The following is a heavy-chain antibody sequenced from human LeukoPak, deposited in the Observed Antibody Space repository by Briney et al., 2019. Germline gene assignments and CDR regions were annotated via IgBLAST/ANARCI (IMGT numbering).Heavy chain of an antibody. CDR1: GFTFSSYS. V-gene: IGHV3-21*01. CDR3: ARVGDIVVVPAAMYYFDY. J-gene: IGHJ4*02. CDR2: ISSSSSYI. Sequence: GGSLRLSCAASGFTFSSYSMNWVRQAPGKGLEWVSSISSSSSYIYYADSVKGRFTISRDNAKNSLYLQMNSLRAEDTAVYYCARVGDIVVVPAAMYYFDYWGQGTLVTVSS. D-gene: IGHD2-2*01.